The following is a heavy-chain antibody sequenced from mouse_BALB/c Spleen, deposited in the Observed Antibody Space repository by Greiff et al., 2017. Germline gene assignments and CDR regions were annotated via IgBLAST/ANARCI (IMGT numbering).Heavy chain of an antibody. Sequence: DVKLVESGPGLVKPSQSLSLTCTVTGYSITSDYAWNWIRQFPGNKLEWMGYISYSGSTSYNPSLKSRISITRDTSKNQFFLQLNSVTTEDTATYYCARDGYYFDYWGQGTTLTVAS. J-gene: IGHJ2*01. CDR1: GYSITSDYA. V-gene: IGHV3-2*02. CDR3: ARDGYYFDY. CDR2: ISYSGST. D-gene: IGHD2-3*01.